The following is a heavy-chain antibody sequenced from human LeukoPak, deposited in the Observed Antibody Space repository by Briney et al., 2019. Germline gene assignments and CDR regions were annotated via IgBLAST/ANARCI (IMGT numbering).Heavy chain of an antibody. V-gene: IGHV3-7*01. D-gene: IGHD4-17*01. CDR3: ARDLRAGGTWSYGVYFDL. CDR1: GFTFSTYW. J-gene: IGHJ2*01. Sequence: GGSLRLSCAASGFTFSTYWMNWFRQTPGKGLEWVAKIKADGGEKDHVASVKGRFTISRDNAKNSVYLLLNSLTPEDTAVYYCARDLRAGGTWSYGVYFDLWGRGTLVTVSS. CDR2: IKADGGEK.